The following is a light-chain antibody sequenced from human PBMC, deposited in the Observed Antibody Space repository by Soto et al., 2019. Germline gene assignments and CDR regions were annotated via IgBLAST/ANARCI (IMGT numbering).Light chain of an antibody. CDR1: SSNNGAGYD. CDR3: QSYDSSLSGCYV. CDR2: GNS. V-gene: IGLV1-40*01. Sequence: QSVLTQPPSVSGAPGQRVTLSCTGSSSNNGAGYDVHWYQQLPGTAPKLLIYGNSNRPSGVPDRFSGSKSGTSASLAITGLQAEDEADYYCQSYDSSLSGCYVFGTGTKVTVL. J-gene: IGLJ1*01.